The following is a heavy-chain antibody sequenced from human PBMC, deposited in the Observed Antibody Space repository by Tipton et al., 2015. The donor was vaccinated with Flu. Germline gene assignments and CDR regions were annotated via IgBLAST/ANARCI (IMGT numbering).Heavy chain of an antibody. V-gene: IGHV4-34*01. J-gene: IGHJ6*02. CDR2: IDHSGTT. CDR3: ARSVVGSGSQYPMGYYYYGMDV. D-gene: IGHD3-10*01. CDR1: GGSFSGYY. Sequence: TLSLTCVVHGGSFSGYYWSWIRRSPGKGLEWIGEIDHSGTTNYSPSLKSRVTISRDTSKIQFSLNMGSVTAADTAVYYCARSVVGSGSQYPMGYYYYGMDVWGQGP.